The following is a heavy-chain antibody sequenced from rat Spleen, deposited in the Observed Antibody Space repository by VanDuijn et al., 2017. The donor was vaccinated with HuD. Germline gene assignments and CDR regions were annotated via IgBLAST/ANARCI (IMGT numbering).Heavy chain of an antibody. CDR2: ISTGGTNT. CDR1: GFTLSDYG. CDR3: ATGPRILRLDWFAY. Sequence: EVQLVESGGGLVQPGRSLKLSCAASGFTLSDYGMAWVLQAPTKGLEWVASISTGGTNTYYRDSVKGRCTISRDNAKSTLYLQMDSLRSEDTATYYCATGPRILRLDWFAYWGQGTLVTVSS. D-gene: IGHD1-6*01. J-gene: IGHJ3*01. V-gene: IGHV5S13*01.